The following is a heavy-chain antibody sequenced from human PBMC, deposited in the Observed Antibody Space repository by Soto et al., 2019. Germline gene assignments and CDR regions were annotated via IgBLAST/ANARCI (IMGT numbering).Heavy chain of an antibody. D-gene: IGHD3-10*01. V-gene: IGHV1-69*02. CDR3: AFEMSIVRVVIIPHPGAFDI. Sequence: QVQLVQSGAEEKKPGSSVKVSCKASGGTFSSYTISWVRQAPGQGLEWVGRIIPILGIANYAQKFQGRVSIPADKSTSIAYMELSSLRSADTAVYYCAFEMSIVRVVIIPHPGAFDIRGQGTMVTVSP. J-gene: IGHJ3*02. CDR1: GGTFSSYT. CDR2: IIPILGIA.